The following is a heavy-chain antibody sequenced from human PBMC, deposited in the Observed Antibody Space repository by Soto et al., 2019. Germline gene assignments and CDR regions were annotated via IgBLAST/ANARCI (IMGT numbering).Heavy chain of an antibody. CDR3: ERDDPYVKGAFDI. V-gene: IGHV1-18*01. CDR2: ISAYNGNT. Sequence: ASEDVSCKASGYTFTSYGISWVRQAPGQGLEWMGWISAYNGNTNYAQKLQGRVTMTTDTSTSTAYMELRSLRSDDTAVYYCERDDPYVKGAFDIWGQGTMVTVSS. CDR1: GYTFTSYG. D-gene: IGHD3-16*01. J-gene: IGHJ3*02.